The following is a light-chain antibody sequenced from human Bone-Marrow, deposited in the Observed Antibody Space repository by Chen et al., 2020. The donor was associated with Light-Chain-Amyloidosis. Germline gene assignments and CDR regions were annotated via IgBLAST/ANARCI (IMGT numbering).Light chain of an antibody. J-gene: IGLJ2*01. V-gene: IGLV3-9*01. CDR2: RDN. CDR3: QVWARSAVV. Sequence: SYELSQPVSMSVALGPTARIPCGAKDIGSENVHWYQQKPGRAPVLVMYRDNNRPSGIPERFSGSNSGNTATLTIYRAQDGDEADYYCQVWARSAVVFGGGTKLTVL. CDR1: DIGSEN.